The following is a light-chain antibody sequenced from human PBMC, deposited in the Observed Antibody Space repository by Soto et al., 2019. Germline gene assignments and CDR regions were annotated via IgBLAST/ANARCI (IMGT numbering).Light chain of an antibody. Sequence: EIVLTQSPATLSLSPGDRATLSCRASQSVSSYLAWYQQKPGQAPRLLIYDASNRATGIPARFSGSGSGTDFTLTINSLEPEDFAVYYCQHRKNWPFTFGPGTKVDIK. CDR1: QSVSSY. J-gene: IGKJ3*01. CDR3: QHRKNWPFT. CDR2: DAS. V-gene: IGKV3-11*01.